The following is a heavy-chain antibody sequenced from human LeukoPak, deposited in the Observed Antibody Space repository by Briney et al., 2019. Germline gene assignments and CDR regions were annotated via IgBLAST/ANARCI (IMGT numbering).Heavy chain of an antibody. CDR3: ARHKGGPYDFWSGRYNWFDP. D-gene: IGHD3-3*01. J-gene: IGHJ5*02. V-gene: IGHV4-39*01. Sequence: SETLSLTCTVSGVSISSSSYYWGGIRQPPGKGLEWIGSIYYSGSTYYNPSLKSRVTISVDTSKNQFSLKLSSVTAADTAVYSCARHKGGPYDFWSGRYNWFDPWGQGTLVTVSS. CDR1: GVSISSSSYY. CDR2: IYYSGST.